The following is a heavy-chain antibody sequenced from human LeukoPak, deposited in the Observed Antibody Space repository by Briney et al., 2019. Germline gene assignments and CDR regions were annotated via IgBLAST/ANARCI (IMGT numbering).Heavy chain of an antibody. CDR2: IIPIFGTA. D-gene: IGHD1-7*01. V-gene: IGHV1-69*05. CDR3: ASTGIGTQFDY. CDR1: GGTFSSYA. Sequence: SVKVSRKASGGTFSSYAISWVRQAPGQGLEWMGGIIPIFGTANYAQKFQGRVTITTDESTNTAYVELSSLRSEDTAVYYCASTGIGTQFDYWGQGTLVTVSS. J-gene: IGHJ4*02.